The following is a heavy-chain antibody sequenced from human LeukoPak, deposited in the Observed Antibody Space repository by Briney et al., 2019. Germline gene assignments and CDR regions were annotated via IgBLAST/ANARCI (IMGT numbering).Heavy chain of an antibody. Sequence: GGSLRLSRAASGFTFSSYWMTWVRQAPGKGLEWVANIKQDGSEKYYVDSVKGRFTLSRDNAKNSLYLQMNSLIAEDTAVYYCARDTGSYYVDYWGQGTLVTVSS. CDR1: GFTFSSYW. CDR2: IKQDGSEK. D-gene: IGHD1-26*01. J-gene: IGHJ4*02. CDR3: ARDTGSYYVDY. V-gene: IGHV3-7*04.